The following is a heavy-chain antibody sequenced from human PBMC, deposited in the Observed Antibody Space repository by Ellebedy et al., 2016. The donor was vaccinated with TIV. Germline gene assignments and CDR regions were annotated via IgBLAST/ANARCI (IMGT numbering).Heavy chain of an antibody. CDR2: ISSDGNNT. J-gene: IGHJ4*02. D-gene: IGHD6-19*01. V-gene: IGHV3-30-3*01. CDR3: ARYGVGSGLDY. Sequence: GESLKISCAASGFTFYRNAMHWVRRAPGKGLEWLAVISSDGNNTFYEDSVKGRFTVSRDNSKTTLFVEMTSLRVEDTGVYYCARYGVGSGLDYWGQGTLVTVSS. CDR1: GFTFYRNA.